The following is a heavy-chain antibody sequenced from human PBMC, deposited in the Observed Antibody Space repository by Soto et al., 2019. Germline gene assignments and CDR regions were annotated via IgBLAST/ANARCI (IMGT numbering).Heavy chain of an antibody. J-gene: IGHJ6*02. Sequence: ASVKVSCKASGYTFTSYGISWVRQAPGQGFEWMGWISAYNGNTNYAQKLQGRVTMTTDTSTSTAYMELRSLRSDDTAVYYCARRSRGNYGSGSYLGDVWGQGTTVTVSS. CDR3: ARRSRGNYGSGSYLGDV. CDR1: GYTFTSYG. D-gene: IGHD3-10*01. V-gene: IGHV1-18*01. CDR2: ISAYNGNT.